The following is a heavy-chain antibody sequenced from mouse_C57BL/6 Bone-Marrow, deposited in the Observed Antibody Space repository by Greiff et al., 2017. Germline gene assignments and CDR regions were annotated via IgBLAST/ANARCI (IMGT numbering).Heavy chain of an antibody. D-gene: IGHD2-12*01. CDR1: GYTFTSYW. V-gene: IGHV1-50*01. J-gene: IGHJ2*01. CDR3: ASIVSFDY. Sequence: QVQLQQPGAELVKPGASVKLSCKASGYTFTSYWMQWVKQRTGQGLEWIGEIDPSDSYTNYNQKFKGKATLTVDTSSSTAYIQLISLTSEDSAVYYCASIVSFDYWGQGTTLTVSS. CDR2: IDPSDSYT.